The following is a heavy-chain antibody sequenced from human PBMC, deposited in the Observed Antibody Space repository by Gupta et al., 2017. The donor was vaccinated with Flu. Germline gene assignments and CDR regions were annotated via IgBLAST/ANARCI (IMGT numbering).Heavy chain of an antibody. CDR3: ARYCFRTSCSDY. Sequence: EVQLVESGGGLVQPGGSLRLSCAASGFTFSNYSMNWVRQAPGKGLEWVSYISNTGLTKYYADSVKGRFTVSRDNAKNSLYLQMNSLRDEDTAVYYCARYCFRTSCSDYWGQGTLVTVSS. D-gene: IGHD2-2*01. J-gene: IGHJ4*02. CDR1: GFTFSNYS. V-gene: IGHV3-48*02. CDR2: ISNTGLTK.